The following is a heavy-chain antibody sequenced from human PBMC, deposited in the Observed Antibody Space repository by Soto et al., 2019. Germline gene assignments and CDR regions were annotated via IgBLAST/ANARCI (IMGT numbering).Heavy chain of an antibody. CDR2: INAGNVNT. Sequence: QVQLVQSGAEVKKPGASVKVSCKASGYTFTSYAMHWVRQAPGQRLEWRGWINAGNVNTKYSQKFQGRVTITRDTSARTAAMELSRLRSEDTAVYYCARGFSVGDADWFDPCGQGTMVTVSS. V-gene: IGHV1-3*01. CDR1: GYTFTSYA. CDR3: ARGFSVGDADWFDP. D-gene: IGHD2-21*02. J-gene: IGHJ5*02.